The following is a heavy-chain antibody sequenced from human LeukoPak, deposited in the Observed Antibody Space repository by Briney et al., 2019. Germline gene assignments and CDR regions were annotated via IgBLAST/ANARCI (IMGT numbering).Heavy chain of an antibody. Sequence: SETLCLTCTVSGGSISSYYWSGIRQPPGKGLEWIGYIYYSGSTNYNPSLKSRVTISVDTSKNQFSLKLSSVTAADTAVYYCARSLTYYYYGMDVWGQGTTATVSS. D-gene: IGHD7-27*01. J-gene: IGHJ6*02. V-gene: IGHV4-59*08. CDR3: ARSLTYYYYGMDV. CDR1: GGSISSYY. CDR2: IYYSGST.